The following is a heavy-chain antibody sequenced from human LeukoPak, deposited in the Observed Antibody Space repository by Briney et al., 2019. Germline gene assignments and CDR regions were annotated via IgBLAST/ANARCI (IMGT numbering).Heavy chain of an antibody. V-gene: IGHV1-69*13. J-gene: IGHJ6*02. CDR2: IIPILGTA. CDR1: GGTFSSYA. CDR3: ARALFGVVTPHYYYYGMDV. Sequence: SVKVSCKASGGTFSSYAISWVRQAPGQGLEWMGGIIPILGTANYAQKFQGRVTITADESTSTAYMELSSLRSEDTAVYYCARALFGVVTPHYYYYGMDVWGQGTTVTVSS. D-gene: IGHD3-3*01.